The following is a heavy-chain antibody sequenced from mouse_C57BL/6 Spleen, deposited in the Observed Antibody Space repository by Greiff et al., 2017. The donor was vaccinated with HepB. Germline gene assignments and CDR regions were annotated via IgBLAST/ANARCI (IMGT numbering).Heavy chain of an antibody. V-gene: IGHV5-17*01. D-gene: IGHD2-12*01. CDR3: ARDRYYRRYFDV. CDR1: GFTFSDYG. J-gene: IGHJ1*03. Sequence: EVMLVESGGGLVKPGGSLKLSCAASGFTFSDYGMHWVRQAPEKGLEWVAYISSGSSTIYYADTVKGRFTISRDNAKNTLFLQMTSLRSEDTAMYYCARDRYYRRYFDVWGTGTTVTVSS. CDR2: ISSGSSTI.